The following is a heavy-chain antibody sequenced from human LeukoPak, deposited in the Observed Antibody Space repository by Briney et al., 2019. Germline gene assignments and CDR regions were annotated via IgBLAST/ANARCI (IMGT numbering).Heavy chain of an antibody. V-gene: IGHV3-23*01. CDR1: GFTFNSYA. J-gene: IGHJ4*02. Sequence: GGSLRLTCVASGFTFNSYAMSWVRQAPGKGLEWVSAISGSGGSTYYADSVKGRFTISRDNSKNTLYLQMNSLRAEDTAAYYCAKEFAVAAFDYWGQGTLVTVSS. D-gene: IGHD6-19*01. CDR2: ISGSGGST. CDR3: AKEFAVAAFDY.